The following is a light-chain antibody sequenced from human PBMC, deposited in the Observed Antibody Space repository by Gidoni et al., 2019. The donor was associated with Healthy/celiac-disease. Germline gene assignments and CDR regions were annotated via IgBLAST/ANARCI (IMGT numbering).Light chain of an antibody. J-gene: IGKJ4*01. V-gene: IGKV4-1*01. Sequence: DIVMTQSPDSLAVSLGERATINCKSSQSVLYTSNNKNYLAWYQQKAGQPPKLLINWASTRESGVPDRISGSGSGTDFTLTISSLQAEDVAVYYCQQYYSTPLTFGGXTKVEIK. CDR1: QSVLYTSNNKNY. CDR3: QQYYSTPLT. CDR2: WAS.